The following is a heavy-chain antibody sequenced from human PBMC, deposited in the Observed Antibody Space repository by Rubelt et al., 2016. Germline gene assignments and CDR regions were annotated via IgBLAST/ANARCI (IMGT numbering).Heavy chain of an antibody. CDR1: SSYG. V-gene: IGHV3-33*05. Sequence: SSYGMHWVRQAPGKGLEWVAVISYDGSNKYYADSVKGRFTISRDNSKNTLYLQMNSLGAEDTAIYYCATGSGWLIDYWGQGTLVAVSS. CDR3: ATGSGWLIDY. D-gene: IGHD6-19*01. CDR2: ISYDGSNK. J-gene: IGHJ4*02.